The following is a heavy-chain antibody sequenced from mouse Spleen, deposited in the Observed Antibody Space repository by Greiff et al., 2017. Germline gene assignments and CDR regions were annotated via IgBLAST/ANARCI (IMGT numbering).Heavy chain of an antibody. Sequence: SGAELVKPGASVKLSCTASGFNIKDYYMHWVKQRTEQGLEWIGRIDPEDGETKYAPKFQGKATITADTSSNTAYLQLSSLTSEDTAVYYCASELTGTFYAMDYWGQGTSVTVSS. CDR1: GFNIKDYY. CDR2: IDPEDGET. CDR3: ASELTGTFYAMDY. V-gene: IGHV14-2*01. D-gene: IGHD4-1*01. J-gene: IGHJ4*01.